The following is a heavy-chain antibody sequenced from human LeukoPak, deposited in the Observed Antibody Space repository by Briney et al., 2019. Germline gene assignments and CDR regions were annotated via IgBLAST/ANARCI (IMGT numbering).Heavy chain of an antibody. CDR3: AKGGNWLDP. Sequence: SVTLSLTCTVSGGSISSYYWSWIRQPPGKGLEWIGYIYNSGSTNYNPSLKSRVTYSVDTSKNQFSLKLTSVTAADTGVYYCAKGGNWLDPWGQGTLVTVSS. CDR1: GGSISSYY. CDR2: IYNSGST. V-gene: IGHV4-59*01. J-gene: IGHJ5*02. D-gene: IGHD3-10*01.